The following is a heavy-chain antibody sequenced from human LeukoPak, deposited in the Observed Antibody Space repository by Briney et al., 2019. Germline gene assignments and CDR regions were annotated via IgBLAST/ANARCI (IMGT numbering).Heavy chain of an antibody. CDR1: GGPFSCHY. D-gene: IGHD4-23*01. J-gene: IGHJ6*03. CDR2: IHVSGGT. CDR3: VKGTSTVVTPHYYYFYSMDV. V-gene: IGHV4-4*09. Sequence: PSETLSLTCTVSGGPFSCHYWSWIRQSPGKGLEWIGYIHVSGGTSYDPSLKSRVTISIDTSKNQFSLKLSSVTAADTAVYYCVKGTSTVVTPHYYYFYSMDVWGKGTTVTVSS.